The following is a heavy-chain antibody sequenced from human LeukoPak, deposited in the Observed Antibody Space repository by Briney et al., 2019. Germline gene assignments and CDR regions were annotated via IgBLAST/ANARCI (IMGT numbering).Heavy chain of an antibody. CDR3: ARDSKINDYGDYTVFDY. Sequence: SETLSLTCAFYGGSFGDYYWSWVRQPPGKGLEWIGEINHSGGTNYNPSLKSRVTMSVDTSKNQFSLKLSSVTAADTAVYYCARDSKINDYGDYTVFDYWGQGTLVTVSS. CDR1: GGSFGDYY. V-gene: IGHV4-34*10. J-gene: IGHJ4*02. CDR2: INHSGGT. D-gene: IGHD4-17*01.